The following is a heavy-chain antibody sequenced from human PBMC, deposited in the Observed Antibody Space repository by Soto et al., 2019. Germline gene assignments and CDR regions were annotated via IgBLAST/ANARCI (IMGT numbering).Heavy chain of an antibody. CDR1: GYTFTGYF. CDR3: ARSLSTISARPDY. V-gene: IGHV1-2*02. D-gene: IGHD6-6*01. Sequence: AAVKVSCKASGYTFTGYFMHWVRQAPGQGLGWMGWINPNTGGANYAQKFQDRVTMTRDTSTNTAYMEMNKLRSDDTAVYYCARSLSTISARPDYWGQGTLVTVSS. CDR2: INPNTGGA. J-gene: IGHJ4*02.